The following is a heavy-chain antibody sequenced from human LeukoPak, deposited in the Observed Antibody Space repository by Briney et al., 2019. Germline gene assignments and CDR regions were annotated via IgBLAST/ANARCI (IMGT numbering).Heavy chain of an antibody. Sequence: PGGSLRLSCAASRFTFSNSAMSWVRQAPGKGLEWVSAISGSGGSTYYADSVKGRFTISRDNSKNTLYLQMNSLRAEDTAVYYCAKDWVAVAGYDYWGQGTLVTVSS. CDR1: RFTFSNSA. D-gene: IGHD6-19*01. CDR2: ISGSGGST. J-gene: IGHJ4*02. V-gene: IGHV3-23*01. CDR3: AKDWVAVAGYDY.